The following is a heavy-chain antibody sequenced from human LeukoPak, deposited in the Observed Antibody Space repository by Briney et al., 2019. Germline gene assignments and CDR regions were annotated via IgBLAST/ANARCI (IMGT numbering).Heavy chain of an antibody. J-gene: IGHJ6*02. Sequence: GSSVKVSCKASGGTFSSYAISWVRQAPGQGLEWMGRIIPILGIANYAQKFQGRVTITADKSTSTAYMELSSLRSEDTAVYYCARDQGSYSSSWSNLSDNYYYYGMDVWGQGTTVTVSS. CDR3: ARDQGSYSSSWSNLSDNYYYYGMDV. CDR1: GGTFSSYA. D-gene: IGHD6-13*01. V-gene: IGHV1-69*04. CDR2: IIPILGIA.